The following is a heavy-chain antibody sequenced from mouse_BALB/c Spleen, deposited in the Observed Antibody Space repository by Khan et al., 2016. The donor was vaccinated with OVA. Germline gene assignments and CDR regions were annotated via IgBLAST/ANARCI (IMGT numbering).Heavy chain of an antibody. CDR2: MFPGDGST. D-gene: IGHD2-14*01. CDR1: GYTFTSYD. J-gene: IGHJ3*01. CDR3: ARGGYGGFAY. V-gene: IGHV1-85*01. Sequence: QVRLQQSGAELVKPGASVKLSCKASGYTFTSYDINWVRQRSEQGLEWIGWMFPGDGSTKYNENFKGKATLTTDKSSSQAYMQLSRLTSEDSGAYFCARGGYGGFAYWGQGTLVTVSA.